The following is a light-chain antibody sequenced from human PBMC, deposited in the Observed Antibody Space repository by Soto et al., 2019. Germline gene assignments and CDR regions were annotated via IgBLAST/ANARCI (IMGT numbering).Light chain of an antibody. CDR2: EVT. Sequence: QSALTQPASVSGSPGQSITISCTGTSSDVGAYNFVSWYQQHPGTVPKLLIYEVTSRPSGVSHRFSGSKSGNTASLTISGLQAEDEADYYCNSYTTTSTYVFGTGTKVTVL. CDR3: NSYTTTSTYV. V-gene: IGLV2-14*01. J-gene: IGLJ1*01. CDR1: SSDVGAYNF.